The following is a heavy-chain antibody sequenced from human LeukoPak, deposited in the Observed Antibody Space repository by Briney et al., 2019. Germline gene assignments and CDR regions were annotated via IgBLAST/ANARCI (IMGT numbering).Heavy chain of an antibody. V-gene: IGHV3-48*03. D-gene: IGHD3-10*01. Sequence: GGSLRLSCAASGFTFSGYGMNWVRQAPGKGLEWVSYISKAGTTIYYADSVKGRFTISRDNAHNSLYLQMNSLRVEDTAVYYCAQIGAYWGQGTLVTVSS. J-gene: IGHJ4*02. CDR2: ISKAGTTI. CDR1: GFTFSGYG. CDR3: AQIGAY.